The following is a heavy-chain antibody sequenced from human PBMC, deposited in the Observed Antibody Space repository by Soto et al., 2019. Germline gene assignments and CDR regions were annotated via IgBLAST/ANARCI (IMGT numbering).Heavy chain of an antibody. CDR3: ARSPLITMIVVVITTRPLPPDY. CDR1: GGSISSSSYY. J-gene: IGHJ4*02. V-gene: IGHV4-39*01. Sequence: QLQLQESGPGLVKPSETLSLTCTVSGGSISSSSYYWGWIRQPPGKGLEWIGSIYYSGSTYYNPSLKSRVTISVDTSKNQFSLKLSSVTAADTAVYYCARSPLITMIVVVITTRPLPPDYWGQGTLVTVSS. D-gene: IGHD3-22*01. CDR2: IYYSGST.